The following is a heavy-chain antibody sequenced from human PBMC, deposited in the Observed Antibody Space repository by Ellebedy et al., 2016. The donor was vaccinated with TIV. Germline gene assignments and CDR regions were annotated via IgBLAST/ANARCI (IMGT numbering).Heavy chain of an antibody. CDR1: GFTFSSHG. CDR2: ISYEGSDK. Sequence: GESLKISCEASGFTFSSHGMNWVRQAPGKGLAWVAVISYEGSDKYYVESVKGRFTISRDNSKNTVYLQMNSLRAEDTAVYYCARGASLYGDYVFDYWGQGTLVTVSS. D-gene: IGHD4-17*01. V-gene: IGHV3-30*03. J-gene: IGHJ4*02. CDR3: ARGASLYGDYVFDY.